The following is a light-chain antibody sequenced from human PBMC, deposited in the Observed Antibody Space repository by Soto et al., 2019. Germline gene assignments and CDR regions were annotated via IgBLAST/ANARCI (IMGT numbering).Light chain of an antibody. J-gene: IGLJ2*01. V-gene: IGLV2-18*02. CDR3: SSYAASTTLL. CDR2: EVH. Sequence: QSVLTQPPSVSGSPGQSVTISCIGSSSDVGTYDRVSWYQAPPGTAPKLIIYEVHYRPSGVPDRFSGSKSGNTASLTISGLQAEDEDDYYCSSYAASTTLLFGGGTKLTVL. CDR1: SSDVGTYDR.